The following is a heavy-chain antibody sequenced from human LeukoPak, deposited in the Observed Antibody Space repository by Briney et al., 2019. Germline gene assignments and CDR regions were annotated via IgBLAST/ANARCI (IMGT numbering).Heavy chain of an antibody. Sequence: ASVKVSCKASGYTFTSYGISWVRQAPGQGLEWMGWISAYNGNTNYAQKFQGRVTMTTDTSTSTAYMELRSLRSDDTAVYYCARVKPRIAAAGGWFDPWGQGTLVTVSS. CDR1: GYTFTSYG. D-gene: IGHD6-13*01. J-gene: IGHJ5*02. CDR2: ISAYNGNT. CDR3: ARVKPRIAAAGGWFDP. V-gene: IGHV1-18*01.